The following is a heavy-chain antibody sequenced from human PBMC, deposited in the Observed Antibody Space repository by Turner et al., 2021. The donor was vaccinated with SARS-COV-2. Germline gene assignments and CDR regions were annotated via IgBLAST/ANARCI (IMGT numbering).Heavy chain of an antibody. CDR2: ISYDGSDK. D-gene: IGHD4-17*01. Sequence: QVQLVESGGGVVQPGRSLSLSCAASGFTFSSYGMHWVRQAPGKGLEWVAIISYDGSDKYYADSVKGRFTISRDNSKNTLYLQINSLRAEDTAVYYCAKGAPYGDYLRSDYWGQGTLVTVSS. CDR3: AKGAPYGDYLRSDY. V-gene: IGHV3-30*18. J-gene: IGHJ4*02. CDR1: GFTFSSYG.